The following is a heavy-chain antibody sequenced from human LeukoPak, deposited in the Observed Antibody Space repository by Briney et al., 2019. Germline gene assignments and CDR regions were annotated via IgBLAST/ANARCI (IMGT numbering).Heavy chain of an antibody. CDR3: ARDLIGYCTSTSCYDAAFDI. CDR1: GFXVSSNY. V-gene: IGHV3-66*01. CDR2: IYSGGST. Sequence: PGGSLRLSCAASGFXVSSNYISWVRQAPGKGLEWVSFIYSGGSTYYADSVKGRFTISRDNSKNTLYLQMNSLRAEDTAVYYCARDLIGYCTSTSCYDAAFDIWGQGTMVTVSS. J-gene: IGHJ3*02. D-gene: IGHD2-2*01.